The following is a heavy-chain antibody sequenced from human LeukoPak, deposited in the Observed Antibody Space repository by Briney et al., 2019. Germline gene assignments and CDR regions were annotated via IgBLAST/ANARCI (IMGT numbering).Heavy chain of an antibody. CDR3: ARATPKRLRFLTWPYMDV. CDR1: GGSFSGYY. D-gene: IGHD3-3*01. J-gene: IGHJ6*03. CDR2: INHSGST. Sequence: KSSETLSLTCAVYGGSFSGYYWSWIRQPPGKGLEWIGEINHSGSTNYNPSLKSRVTISVDTSKNQFSLKLSSVTAADTAVYYCARATPKRLRFLTWPYMDVWGKGTTVTVSS. V-gene: IGHV4-34*01.